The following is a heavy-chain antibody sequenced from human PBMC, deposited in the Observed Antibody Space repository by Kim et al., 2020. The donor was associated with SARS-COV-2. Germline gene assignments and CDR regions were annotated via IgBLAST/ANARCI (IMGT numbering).Heavy chain of an antibody. CDR1: GGSLSTYY. V-gene: IGHV4-59*03. D-gene: IGHD6-19*01. CDR2: IYHTGRP. J-gene: IGHJ5*02. CDR3: AASLAVAGSRGWFDP. Sequence: SETLSLTCGVSGGSLSTYYWSWIRQPPGKGLEWIGHIYHTGRPTYNRSLKSRVTLSIDTSTKQFSLKLSSVSAADTAVYYCAASLAVAGSRGWFDPWGQGTLVTVSA.